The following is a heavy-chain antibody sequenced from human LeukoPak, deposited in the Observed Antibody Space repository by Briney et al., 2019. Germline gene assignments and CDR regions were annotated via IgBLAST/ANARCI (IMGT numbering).Heavy chain of an antibody. D-gene: IGHD4-17*01. V-gene: IGHV4-59*12. J-gene: IGHJ6*02. CDR3: ARGGYGEVWYYYYGMDV. CDR2: IYYSGST. CDR1: GGSISSYY. Sequence: SETLSLTCTVSGGSISSYYWSWIRQPPGKGLEWIGHIYYSGSTDYNPSLKSRVTISVDTSRNQFSLKLNSVTAADTAVYYCARGGYGEVWYYYYGMDVWGQGTTVTVSS.